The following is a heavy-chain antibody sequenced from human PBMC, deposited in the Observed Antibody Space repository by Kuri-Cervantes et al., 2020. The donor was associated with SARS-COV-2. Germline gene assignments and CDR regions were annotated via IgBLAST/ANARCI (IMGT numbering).Heavy chain of an antibody. D-gene: IGHD1-26*01. CDR1: GFTFSNYA. J-gene: IGHJ4*02. CDR3: ARPYSGSYAAFFDY. CDR2: ISGNGENT. V-gene: IGHV3-23*01. Sequence: GESLKISCAASGFTFSNYAMNWVRQAPGKGLEWVSGISGNGENTYYADSVKGRFSISRDNSKNTLYLQMNSLRAEDTAVYYCARPYSGSYAAFFDYWGQGTLVTVSS.